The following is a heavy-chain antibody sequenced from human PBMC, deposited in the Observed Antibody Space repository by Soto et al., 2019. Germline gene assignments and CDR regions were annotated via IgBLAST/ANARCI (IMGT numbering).Heavy chain of an antibody. D-gene: IGHD1-1*01. CDR1: GGFVSSGNYY. CDR2: MSHSGGT. CDR3: ARVERGTATTVVDAFDI. J-gene: IGHJ3*02. Sequence: SETLSLTCAVYGGFVSSGNYYWSWIRQPPGKGLEWIGEMSHSGGTHFNTSLKSRVTISVDTSKNQISLKMSSVTAADTALYYCARVERGTATTVVDAFDIWGPGTMVTVSS. V-gene: IGHV4-61*01.